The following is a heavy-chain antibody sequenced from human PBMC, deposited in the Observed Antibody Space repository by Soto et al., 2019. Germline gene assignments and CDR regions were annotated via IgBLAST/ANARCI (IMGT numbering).Heavy chain of an antibody. CDR3: ARDFPLRGVIPLNYYYYMDV. J-gene: IGHJ6*03. CDR1: GYTFTSYG. D-gene: IGHD3-10*01. V-gene: IGHV1-18*01. Sequence: ASVKVSCKAPGYTFTSYGISWVRQAPGQGLEWMGWISAGNGNTNYAQKLQGRVTMTRDTSTSTAYMELSSLRSEDTAVYYCARDFPLRGVIPLNYYYYMDVWGKGTTVTVSS. CDR2: ISAGNGNT.